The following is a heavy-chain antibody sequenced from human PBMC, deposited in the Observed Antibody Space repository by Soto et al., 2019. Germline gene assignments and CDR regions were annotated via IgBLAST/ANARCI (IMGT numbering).Heavy chain of an antibody. J-gene: IGHJ4*02. CDR2: ISYDGSNK. CDR3: AKTVSEYCSGGSCYRRGYYFDY. D-gene: IGHD2-15*01. CDR1: GFTFSSYG. Sequence: QVQLVESGGGVVQPGRSLRLSCAASGFTFSSYGMHWVRQAPGKGLEWVAVISYDGSNKYYADSVKGRFTISRDNSKNTVYLQMNRLRAEDTAVYYCAKTVSEYCSGGSCYRRGYYFDYWGQGTLVTVSS. V-gene: IGHV3-30*18.